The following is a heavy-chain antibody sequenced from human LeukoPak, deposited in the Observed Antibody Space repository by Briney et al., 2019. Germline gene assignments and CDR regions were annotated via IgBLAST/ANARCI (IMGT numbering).Heavy chain of an antibody. J-gene: IGHJ3*02. CDR1: GFTFSSYW. V-gene: IGHV3-7*01. CDR3: AREVDSSGQIINDAFDI. CDR2: IKQDGSEK. D-gene: IGHD3-22*01. Sequence: HPGGSLRLSCAASGFTFSSYWMSWVRQAPGKGLEWVANIKQDGSEKYYVDSVKGRFTISRDNAKNSLYPQMNSLRAEDTAVYYCAREVDSSGQIINDAFDIWGQGTMVTVSS.